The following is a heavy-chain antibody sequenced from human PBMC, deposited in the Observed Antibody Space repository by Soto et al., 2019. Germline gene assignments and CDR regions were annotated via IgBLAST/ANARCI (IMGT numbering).Heavy chain of an antibody. CDR2: INPKTGDT. CDR3: VTGDHLVR. CDR1: FYTFTVSY. Sequence: ASVKVSCQTSFYTFTVSYLNWVRQAPGRGLEWVGWINPKTGDTNNAQKFQGRVTMTTDTSISTGYMELSGLKSDDTAVYYCVTGDHLVRWGQGTRVTVSS. J-gene: IGHJ4*02. V-gene: IGHV1-2*02. D-gene: IGHD6-6*01.